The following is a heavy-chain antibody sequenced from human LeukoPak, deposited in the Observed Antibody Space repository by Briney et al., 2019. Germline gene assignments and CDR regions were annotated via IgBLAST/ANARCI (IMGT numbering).Heavy chain of an antibody. CDR3: ARHSSGWHLDF. CDR1: GGSISDYY. Sequence: PSETLSLTCTVSGGSISDYYWSWIRQPPGKGLEWIGYIHYSGTTNCNPSLKSRVTMSVDTSKNQFSLKLNSVTAADTAVYYCARHSSGWHLDFWGQGTLVTASS. V-gene: IGHV4-59*01. D-gene: IGHD6-19*01. J-gene: IGHJ4*02. CDR2: IHYSGTT.